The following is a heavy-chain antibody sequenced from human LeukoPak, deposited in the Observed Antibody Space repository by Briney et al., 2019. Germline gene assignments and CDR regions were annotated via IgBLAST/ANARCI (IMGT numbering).Heavy chain of an antibody. CDR3: ASSNIAASGKPFDS. CDR1: GGSISSYY. D-gene: IGHD6-13*01. V-gene: IGHV4-59*08. CDR2: IYYSGST. J-gene: IGHJ4*02. Sequence: SETLSLTCTVSGGSISSYYWSWIRQPPGKGLEWIGYIYYSGSTNYNPSLKSRVTISVDTSKNQFSLKLSSVTAADTAVYYCASSNIAASGKPFDSWGQGTLVTVSS.